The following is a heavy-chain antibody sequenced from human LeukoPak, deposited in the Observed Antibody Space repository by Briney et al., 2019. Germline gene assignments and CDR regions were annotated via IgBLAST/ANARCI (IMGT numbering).Heavy chain of an antibody. Sequence: SETLSLTCTVSGGSIRSSYYYWGWIRQPPEKGLEWIGSIYDSGSTYYNPSLKSRVTISVDTSKNQFSLKLSSVTAADTAVYYCARGGEIAAIDYWGQGTLVTVSS. CDR3: ARGGEIAAIDY. CDR2: IYDSGST. J-gene: IGHJ4*02. V-gene: IGHV4-39*07. D-gene: IGHD6-13*01. CDR1: GGSIRSSYYY.